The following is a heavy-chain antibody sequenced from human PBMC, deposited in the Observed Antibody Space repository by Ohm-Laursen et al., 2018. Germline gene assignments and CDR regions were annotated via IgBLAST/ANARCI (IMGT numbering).Heavy chain of an antibody. CDR1: GYSISSGYY. CDR3: AGGWLRSDY. J-gene: IGHJ4*02. Sequence: SETLSLTCAVSGYSISSGYYWGWIRQPPGKGLEWIGSIYHSGSTYYNPSLKSRVTISVDTSKNQFSLRLSSVTSADSAVYYCAGGWLRSDYWGQGTLVTVSS. V-gene: IGHV4-38-2*01. CDR2: IYHSGST. D-gene: IGHD5-12*01.